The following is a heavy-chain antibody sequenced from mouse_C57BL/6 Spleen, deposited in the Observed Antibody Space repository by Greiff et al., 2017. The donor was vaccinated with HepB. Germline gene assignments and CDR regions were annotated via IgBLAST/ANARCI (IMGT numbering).Heavy chain of an antibody. CDR2: ISSGSSTI. CDR3: ARYYYGRGYFDV. CDR1: GFTFSDYG. J-gene: IGHJ1*03. Sequence: EVKLMESGGGLVKPGGSLKLSCAASGFTFSDYGMHWVRQAPEKGLEWVAYISSGSSTIYYADTVKGRFTISRDNAKNTLFLQMTSLRSEDTAMYYCARYYYGRGYFDVWGTGTTVTVSS. D-gene: IGHD1-1*01. V-gene: IGHV5-17*01.